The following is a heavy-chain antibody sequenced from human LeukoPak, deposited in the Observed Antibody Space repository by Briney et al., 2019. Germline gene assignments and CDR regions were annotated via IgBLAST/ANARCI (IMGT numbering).Heavy chain of an antibody. Sequence: SETLSLTCTVSGGSVSSGSYYWSWIRQPPDKALEWIAHISYTGRSNYYPSLKSRVTISIDTSKNQFSLKLSSVTAADTAVYFFFSSRRRHTRSNSWQRAYYYGMDVWGKGTTVTVSS. J-gene: IGHJ6*04. V-gene: IGHV4-61*01. CDR3: FSSRRRHTRSNSWQRAYYYGMDV. D-gene: IGHD6-13*01. CDR2: ISYTGRS. CDR1: GGSVSSGSYY.